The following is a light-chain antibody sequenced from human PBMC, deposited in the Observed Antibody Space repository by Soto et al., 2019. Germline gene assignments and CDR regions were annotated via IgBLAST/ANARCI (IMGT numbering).Light chain of an antibody. CDR2: AAS. J-gene: IGKJ1*01. V-gene: IGKV3D-20*02. Sequence: IVLTQSPGTLSLSPGERATLSCRAGQSVSSNYLAWYQQKPGQAPRLLIYAASSRATGIPARFSGSGSATDFTLTINNLEPEDFAVYYCQQRQSWPRTFGQGTKVDIK. CDR1: QSVSSNY. CDR3: QQRQSWPRT.